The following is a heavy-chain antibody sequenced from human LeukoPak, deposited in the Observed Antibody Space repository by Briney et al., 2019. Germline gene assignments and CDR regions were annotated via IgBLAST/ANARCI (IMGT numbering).Heavy chain of an antibody. CDR2: IYYSGST. CDR1: GGSISSSSYY. CDR3: ARQGGYNLFASDPYYFDY. V-gene: IGHV4-39*01. D-gene: IGHD5-24*01. J-gene: IGHJ4*02. Sequence: SETLSLTCTVSGGSISSSSYYWGWIRQPPGKGLERIGSIYYSGSTYYNPSLKSRVTISVDTSKNQFSLKLSSVTAADTAVYYCARQGGYNLFASDPYYFDYWGQGTLVTVSS.